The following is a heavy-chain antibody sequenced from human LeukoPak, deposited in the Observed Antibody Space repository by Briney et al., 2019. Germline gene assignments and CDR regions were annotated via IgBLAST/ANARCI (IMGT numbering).Heavy chain of an antibody. Sequence: SVKVSCKASGGTFSSYAISWVRQAPGQGLEWMGRIIPIFGTANYAQKFQGRVTITTDESTSTAYMELSSLRSEDTAVYYCARDRCSGSYLLPYWGQGTLVTVSS. CDR2: IIPIFGTA. V-gene: IGHV1-69*05. CDR1: GGTFSSYA. CDR3: ARDRCSGSYLLPY. J-gene: IGHJ4*02. D-gene: IGHD3-10*02.